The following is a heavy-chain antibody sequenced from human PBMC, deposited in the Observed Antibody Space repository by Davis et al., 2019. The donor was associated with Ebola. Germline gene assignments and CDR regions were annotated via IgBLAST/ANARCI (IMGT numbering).Heavy chain of an antibody. D-gene: IGHD2-2*01. CDR1: GGSISSYY. CDR3: ARVGPAALDY. J-gene: IGHJ4*02. Sequence: MPGGSLRLSCTVSGGSISSYYWSWIRQPPGKGLGWIGYIYYSGSTNYNPSLKSRVTISVDTSKNQFSLKLSSVTAADTAVYYCARVGPAALDYWGQGTLVTVSS. V-gene: IGHV4-59*08. CDR2: IYYSGST.